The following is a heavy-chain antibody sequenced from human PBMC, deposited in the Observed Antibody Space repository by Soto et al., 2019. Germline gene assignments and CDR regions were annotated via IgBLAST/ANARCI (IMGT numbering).Heavy chain of an antibody. CDR1: GGSITSSSHF. D-gene: IGHD6-25*01. Sequence: SETLSLTCTASGGSITSSSHFWGWVRQPPGKGLQWIGTIYFTGNTYYTPSLKSRLTMSIDTSNNEFSLRLNSVTAADTAVYYCAGQTFTIAAASYGRSNWFGPWGPGTLVTVSS. V-gene: IGHV4-39*01. CDR3: AGQTFTIAAASYGRSNWFGP. J-gene: IGHJ5*02. CDR2: IYFTGNT.